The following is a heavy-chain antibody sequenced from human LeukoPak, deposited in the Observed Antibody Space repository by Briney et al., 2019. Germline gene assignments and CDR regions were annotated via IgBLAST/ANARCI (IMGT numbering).Heavy chain of an antibody. CDR2: IYYSGST. CDR3: ARGEAQDAFDI. V-gene: IGHV4-59*08. Sequence: KSSETLSLTCAVYGGSFSGYYWSWIRQPPGKGLEWIGYIYYSGSTNYNPSLKSRVTISVDTSKNQFSLKLSSVTAADTAVYYCARGEAQDAFDIWGQGTMVTVSS. CDR1: GGSFSGYY. J-gene: IGHJ3*02. D-gene: IGHD3-16*01.